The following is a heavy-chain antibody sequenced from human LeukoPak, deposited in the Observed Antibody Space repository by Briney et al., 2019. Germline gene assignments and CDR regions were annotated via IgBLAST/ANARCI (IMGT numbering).Heavy chain of an antibody. CDR1: GFTFSSYS. Sequence: GGFLRLSCVASGFTFSSYSMNWVRQAPGKGLEWVSSISSSSSYIYYADSVKGRFTISRDNAKNSLYLQMNSLRAEDTAVYYCARTILRSVGEGYYMDIWGKGTTVTVSS. CDR2: ISSSSSYI. J-gene: IGHJ6*03. V-gene: IGHV3-21*01. CDR3: ARTILRSVGEGYYMDI. D-gene: IGHD3-3*01.